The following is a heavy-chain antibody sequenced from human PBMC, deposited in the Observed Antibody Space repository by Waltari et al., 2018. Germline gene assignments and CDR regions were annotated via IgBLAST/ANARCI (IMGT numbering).Heavy chain of an antibody. V-gene: IGHV4-39*07. D-gene: IGHD3-3*01. CDR3: ARYPPTISFDP. CDR2: IDDSGST. CDR1: GGSISSSSYY. J-gene: IGHJ5*02. Sequence: QLQLQESGPGLVKPSETLSLTCTVSGGSISSSSYYWGWIRPPPGKGLEWSGSIDDSGSTYYNPSLKSRVTISVDTSKNQFSLKLSSVTAADTAVYYCARYPPTISFDPWGQGTLVTVSS.